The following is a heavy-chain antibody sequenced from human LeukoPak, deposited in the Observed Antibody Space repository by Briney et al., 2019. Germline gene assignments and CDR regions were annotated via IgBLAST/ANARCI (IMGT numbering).Heavy chain of an antibody. CDR3: ARVKGGYYGWTDY. V-gene: IGHV4-59*01. Sequence: SETLSLTCTVSGGSISSYYWSWIRQPPGKGLEWIGYIYYSGSTNYNPSLKSRVTISVDTSKNQFSLKLSSVTAADTAVYYCARVKGGYYGWTDYWGQGTLVTVSS. D-gene: IGHD3-10*01. CDR1: GGSISSYY. J-gene: IGHJ4*02. CDR2: IYYSGST.